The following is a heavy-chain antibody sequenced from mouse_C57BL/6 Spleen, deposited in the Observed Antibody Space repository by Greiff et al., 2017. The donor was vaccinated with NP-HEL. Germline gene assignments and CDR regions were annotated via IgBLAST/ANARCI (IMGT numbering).Heavy chain of an antibody. CDR2: IYPGDGDT. CDR3: ARGRDGSWFAY. Sequence: QVQLQQSGPELVKPGASVKISCKASGYAFSSSWMNWVKQRPGKGLEWIGRIYPGDGDTNYNGKFKGKATLTADKSSSTAYMQLSSLTSEDSAVYFCARGRDGSWFAYWGQGTLVTVSA. J-gene: IGHJ3*01. V-gene: IGHV1-82*01. D-gene: IGHD2-3*01. CDR1: GYAFSSSW.